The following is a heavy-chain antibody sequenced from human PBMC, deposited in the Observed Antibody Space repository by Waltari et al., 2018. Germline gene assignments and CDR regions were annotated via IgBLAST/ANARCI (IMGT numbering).Heavy chain of an antibody. CDR1: GFTFSGCG. Sequence: QVQLVESGGGVVQPGGSLSLSCAASGFTFSGCGMHWVRQAPGKGLEWVTFIRYDGSDKYYADFVKGRFSISRDNSKNTVSLQMNSLRPEDTAVYYCVSEGVAIPVHMSIFDYWGQGALVAVSS. J-gene: IGHJ4*02. D-gene: IGHD3-3*02. CDR2: IRYDGSDK. CDR3: VSEGVAIPVHMSIFDY. V-gene: IGHV3-30*02.